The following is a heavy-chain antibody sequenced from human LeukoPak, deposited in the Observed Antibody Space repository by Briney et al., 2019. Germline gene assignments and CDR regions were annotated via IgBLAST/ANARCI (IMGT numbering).Heavy chain of an antibody. CDR2: ISSSSSYI. Sequence: GGSLRLSCAASGFTFSSYAMNWVRQAPGKGLEWVSSISSSSSYIYYADSVKGRFTISRDNAKNSLYLQMNSLRAEDTAVYYCARDALNSGYYYPNYNWFDPWGQGTLVTVSS. J-gene: IGHJ5*02. CDR3: ARDALNSGYYYPNYNWFDP. D-gene: IGHD3-22*01. CDR1: GFTFSSYA. V-gene: IGHV3-21*01.